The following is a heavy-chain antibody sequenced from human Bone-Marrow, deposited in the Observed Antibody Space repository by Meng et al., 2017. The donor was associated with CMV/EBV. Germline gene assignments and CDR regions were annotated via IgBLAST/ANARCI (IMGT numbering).Heavy chain of an antibody. CDR1: GFTFSSYA. D-gene: IGHD2-2*01. CDR2: INHSGST. CDR3: ARGWQYQLPPYFDY. J-gene: IGHJ4*02. V-gene: IGHV4-34*01. Sequence: ESLKISCAASGFTFSSYAMSWIRQPPGKGLEWIGEINHSGSTNYNPSLKSRVTISVDTSKNQFSLKLSSVTAADTAVYYCARGWQYQLPPYFDYCGQGTLVTVSS.